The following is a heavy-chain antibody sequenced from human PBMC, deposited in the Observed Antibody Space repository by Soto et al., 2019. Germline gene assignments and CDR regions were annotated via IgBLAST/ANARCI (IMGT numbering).Heavy chain of an antibody. CDR3: RTGLRFLEWLSPTYYGMDV. CDR2: IYYSGST. V-gene: IGHV4-30-4*01. Sequence: TLSLTCTVSGGSISSGDYYWSWIRQPPGKGLEWIGYIYYSGSTYYNPSLKSRVTISVDTSKNQFSLKLSSVTAADTAVYYCRTGLRFLEWLSPTYYGMDVWGQGTTVTVSS. D-gene: IGHD3-3*01. CDR1: GGSISSGDYY. J-gene: IGHJ6*02.